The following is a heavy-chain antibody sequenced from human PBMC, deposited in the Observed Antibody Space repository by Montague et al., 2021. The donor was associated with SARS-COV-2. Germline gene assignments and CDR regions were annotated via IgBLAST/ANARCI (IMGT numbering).Heavy chain of an antibody. J-gene: IGHJ4*02. V-gene: IGHV4-39*01. CDR2: IYSSGTT. D-gene: IGHD6-19*01. CDR3: ARSTSGWFIY. CDR1: GGSISSTNFF. Sequence: SETLSLTCTVSGGSISSTNFFWAWIRQRPGKGLEWVGCIYSSGTTCYNPSLKSRVTISGDTSRNQLSVRLSSVTAADTAVYYCARSTSGWFIYWGQGTLVTVSS.